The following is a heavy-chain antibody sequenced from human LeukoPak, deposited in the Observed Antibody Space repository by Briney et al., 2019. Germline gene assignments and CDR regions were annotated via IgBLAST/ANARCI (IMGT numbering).Heavy chain of an antibody. D-gene: IGHD3-16*01. V-gene: IGHV4-39*01. CDR2: IYSTGTI. Sequence: SETLSLTCTVSGGSVSTGTYYWGWIRQPPGKGLEWIGSIYSTGTIYYNPSLKSRVTISVDTSKNQFSLSLSSVTAAETAAYYCARQRHYDYAYDNWGQGTLVTVSS. CDR1: GGSVSTGTYY. J-gene: IGHJ4*02. CDR3: ARQRHYDYAYDN.